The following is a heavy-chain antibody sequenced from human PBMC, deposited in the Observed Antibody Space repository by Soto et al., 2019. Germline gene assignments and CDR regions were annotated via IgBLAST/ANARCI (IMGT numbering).Heavy chain of an antibody. D-gene: IGHD2-2*02. CDR2: ISSRSDI. Sequence: PXGSLQLSCVGSGFTFSTYSINWVRQAPGKGLEWVSSISSRSDIYYADSVKGRFTISRDNAKNSVSLQMNSLRAEDTAVYYCAREYTAWPLAYGLDVWGQGTTVTVSS. CDR1: GFTFSTYS. CDR3: AREYTAWPLAYGLDV. V-gene: IGHV3-21*01. J-gene: IGHJ6*02.